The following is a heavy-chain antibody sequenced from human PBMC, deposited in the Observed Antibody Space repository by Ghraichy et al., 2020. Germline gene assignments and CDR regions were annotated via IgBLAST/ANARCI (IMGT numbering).Heavy chain of an antibody. CDR3: ARERKADYYDSIGYYAGFDY. CDR2: IYYSGST. CDR1: GGSISSGGYY. J-gene: IGHJ4*02. D-gene: IGHD3-22*01. Sequence: SETLSLTCTVSGGSISSGGYYWSWIRQHPGKGLEWIGYIYYSGSTHYNPSLKSRITISVDTSKNQFSLKLSTVTAAATAVYYFARERKADYYDSIGYYAGFDYWGQGTLVTVSS. V-gene: IGHV4-31*03.